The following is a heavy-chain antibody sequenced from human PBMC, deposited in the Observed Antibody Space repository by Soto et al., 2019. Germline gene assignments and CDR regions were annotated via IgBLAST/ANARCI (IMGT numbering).Heavy chain of an antibody. Sequence: GGSLRLSCAASGFTFSSYVMSWVRQAPGKGLEWVSAISGSGGSTYYADSVKGRFTISRDNSKNTLYLQMNSLRAEDTAVYYCAETAPVVVPASDYYYYMDVWGKGTTVTVSS. CDR3: AETAPVVVPASDYYYYMDV. V-gene: IGHV3-23*01. CDR2: ISGSGGST. D-gene: IGHD2-2*01. J-gene: IGHJ6*03. CDR1: GFTFSSYV.